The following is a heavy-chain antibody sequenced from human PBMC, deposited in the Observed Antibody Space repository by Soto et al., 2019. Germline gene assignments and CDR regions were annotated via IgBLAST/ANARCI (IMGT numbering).Heavy chain of an antibody. CDR2: IKQDGSEK. CDR3: ARVYPCCSWPYRYYGMDV. D-gene: IGHD2-15*01. V-gene: IGHV3-7*01. CDR1: GFTFTTYW. Sequence: GGSLRLSCAASGFTFTTYWMSWVRQAPGKGLEWVANIKQDGSEKYYVDSVKGRFTISRDNAKNSLYLQMNSLTAEDTALYYCARVYPCCSWPYRYYGMDVCGQGTTVTVSS. J-gene: IGHJ6*02.